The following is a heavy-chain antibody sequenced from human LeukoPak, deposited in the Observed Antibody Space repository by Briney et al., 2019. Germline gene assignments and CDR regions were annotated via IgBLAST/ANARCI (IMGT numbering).Heavy chain of an antibody. J-gene: IGHJ4*02. CDR2: IYTSGST. CDR1: GGPISSYY. D-gene: IGHD3-3*01. V-gene: IGHV4-4*07. CDR3: ARERLRFLEWLPFDY. Sequence: SETLSLTCTVSGGPISSYYWSWIRQPAGKGLEWIGRIYTSGSTNYNPSLKSRVTMSVDPSKNQFSLKLSSGTAADTAVYYCARERLRFLEWLPFDYWGQGTLVTASS.